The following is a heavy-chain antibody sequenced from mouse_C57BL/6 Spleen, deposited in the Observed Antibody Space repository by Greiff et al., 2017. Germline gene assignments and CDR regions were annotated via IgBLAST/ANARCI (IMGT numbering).Heavy chain of an antibody. CDR2: IHPSDSDT. V-gene: IGHV1-74*01. CDR1: GYTFTSYW. D-gene: IGHD1-3*01. J-gene: IGHJ1*03. Sequence: QVQLQQPGAELVKPGASVKVSCKASGYTFTSYWMHWVKQRPGQGLEWIGRIHPSDSDTNYNQKFKGKATLTVDKSSSTAYMQLSSLTSEDSAVYYCAISRVEWYFEVWGTATTVTVST. CDR3: AISRVEWYFEV.